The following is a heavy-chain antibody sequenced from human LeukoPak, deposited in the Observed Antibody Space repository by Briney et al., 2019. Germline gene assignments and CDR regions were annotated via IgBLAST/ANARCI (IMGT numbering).Heavy chain of an antibody. V-gene: IGHV3-7*01. J-gene: IGHJ4*02. Sequence: PGGSLRLSCDASGFTFSSNWMSGVRQAPGKGLEWVAKINEDGSEKYYADSVKGRFTISRDNAKNSLYLQMNSLRAEDTAVYYCARGGSYPYYWGQGTLVTVSS. CDR3: ARGGSYPYY. D-gene: IGHD1-26*01. CDR2: INEDGSEK. CDR1: GFTFSSNW.